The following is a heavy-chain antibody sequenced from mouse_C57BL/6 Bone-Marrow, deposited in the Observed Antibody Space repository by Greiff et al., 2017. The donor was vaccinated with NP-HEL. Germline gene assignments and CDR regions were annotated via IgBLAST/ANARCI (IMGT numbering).Heavy chain of an antibody. Sequence: EVKVEESGAGLVKPGGSLKLSCAASGFTFSSYAMSWVRQTPEKRLEWVAYISSGGDYIYYADTVKGRFTISRDNARNTRYLQMSRLKSEDTAMYYCTREYDSHYGDWYFDGWGTGTTVTVSS. D-gene: IGHD1-1*01. J-gene: IGHJ1*03. CDR1: GFTFSSYA. V-gene: IGHV5-9-1*02. CDR2: ISSGGDYI. CDR3: TREYDSHYGDWYFDG.